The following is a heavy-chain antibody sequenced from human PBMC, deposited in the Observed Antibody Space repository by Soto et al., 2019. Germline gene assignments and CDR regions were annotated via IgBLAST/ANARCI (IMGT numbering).Heavy chain of an antibody. J-gene: IGHJ4*02. Sequence: SHTLSLICGVLLWSLTAYHCIWIRQPPWNRPEWIGEVNHSGSSNYNPSLKGLITISLNPSNNQFSLRLYSVTAADTAMYYCARERRVVGGFSSWYDYFNYWGPVTLVTVSS. CDR1: LWSLTAYH. V-gene: IGHV4-34*01. CDR2: VNHSGSS. D-gene: IGHD6-13*01. CDR3: ARERRVVGGFSSWYDYFNY.